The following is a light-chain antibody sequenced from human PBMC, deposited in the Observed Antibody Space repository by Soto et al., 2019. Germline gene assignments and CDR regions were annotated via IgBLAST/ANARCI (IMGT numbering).Light chain of an antibody. V-gene: IGKV3-11*01. CDR2: DTS. CDR3: QQRSSWPLT. Sequence: EIVLTQSPATLSLSPGERATLSCRASQSVNNFLAWYQQKPGQAPRLLIYDTSNRATGVPARFSGSGSGTDFTLTISTLEPEDFAVYYCQQRSSWPLTFGGGTKVEIK. J-gene: IGKJ4*01. CDR1: QSVNNF.